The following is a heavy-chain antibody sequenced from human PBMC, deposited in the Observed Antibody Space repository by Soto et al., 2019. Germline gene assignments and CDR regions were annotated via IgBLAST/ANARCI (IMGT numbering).Heavy chain of an antibody. CDR1: GFTFDDYA. D-gene: IGHD2-2*01. J-gene: IGHJ6*03. CDR2: ITWNSGNI. V-gene: IGHV3-9*01. Sequence: EVQLVESGGGLVQPGRSLRLSCAASGFTFDDYAMHWVRQAPGKGLEWVSGITWNSGNIDYADSVRGRFTISRDNAKNSLYLQMTSLRVEDTALYYCAKDAKDVVVKPAAIPVGDYYHYMDVWGKGTTVTVSS. CDR3: AKDAKDVVVKPAAIPVGDYYHYMDV.